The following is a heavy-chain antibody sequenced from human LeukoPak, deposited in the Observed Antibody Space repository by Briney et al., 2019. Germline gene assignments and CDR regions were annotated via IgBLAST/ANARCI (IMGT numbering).Heavy chain of an antibody. CDR3: AKARSQGLWFGEPDAFDI. V-gene: IGHV3-23*01. D-gene: IGHD3-10*01. CDR2: ISGSGGST. J-gene: IGHJ3*02. Sequence: GGSLRLSCAASGFTFSSYAMSWVRQAPGKGLEWVSAISGSGGSTYYADSVKGRFTISRDNSKNTLYLQMNSLRAEDTAVYYCAKARSQGLWFGEPDAFDIWGQGTMVTVSS. CDR1: GFTFSSYA.